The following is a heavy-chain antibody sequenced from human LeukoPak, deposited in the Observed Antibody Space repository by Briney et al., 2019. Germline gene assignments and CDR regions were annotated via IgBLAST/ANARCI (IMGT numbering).Heavy chain of an antibody. Sequence: GGSLRLSCAASGFIFSSYGMHWVRQAPGKGLEWVAFIRYDGSKKYYADSVKGRFTISRDNSKNTLYLQMNSLRVVDTAVYYCAKDGYDSSGSNFDYWGQGTLVTVSS. CDR3: AKDGYDSSGSNFDY. V-gene: IGHV3-30*02. J-gene: IGHJ4*02. CDR1: GFIFSSYG. CDR2: IRYDGSKK. D-gene: IGHD3-22*01.